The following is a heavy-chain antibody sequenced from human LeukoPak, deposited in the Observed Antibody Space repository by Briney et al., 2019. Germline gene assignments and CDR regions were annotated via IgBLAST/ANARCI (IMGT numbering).Heavy chain of an antibody. J-gene: IGHJ4*02. D-gene: IGHD3-10*01. CDR2: ISWEGDTT. Sequence: PGGSLRLSCAASGFTFDDYAMHWVRQPPGKGLEWVSLISWEGDTTYYADSVRGRFTISRDNRKNTLHLQINSLRTEDTAFYYCARDGDYGSATNYFDYWGPGTLVSVSS. CDR3: ARDGDYGSATNYFDY. CDR1: GFTFDDYA. V-gene: IGHV3-43*01.